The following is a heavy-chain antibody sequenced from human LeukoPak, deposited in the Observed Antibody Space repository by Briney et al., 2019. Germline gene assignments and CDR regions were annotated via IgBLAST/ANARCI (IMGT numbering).Heavy chain of an antibody. CDR1: GGTFSSYA. CDR2: IIPIFGTA. D-gene: IGHD2-15*01. Sequence: SVKVSCKASGGTFSSYAISWVRQAPGQGLEWMGGIIPIFGTANYAQKFQGRVTITADKSTSAAYMELSSLRSEDTAVYYCAQTSLGYCSGGSCYPHYWGQGTLVTVSS. V-gene: IGHV1-69*06. CDR3: AQTSLGYCSGGSCYPHY. J-gene: IGHJ4*02.